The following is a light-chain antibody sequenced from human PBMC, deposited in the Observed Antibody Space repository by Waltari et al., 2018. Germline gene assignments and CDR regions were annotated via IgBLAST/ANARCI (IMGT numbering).Light chain of an antibody. CDR3: GTWDSNLRSAV. CDR2: QSN. CDR1: SSNIGSFD. J-gene: IGLJ2*01. V-gene: IGLV1-51*02. Sequence: QSVLTQPPSVFAAPGQDVTISCSGSSSNIGSFDVSWYQQFPGTAPKLLISQSNQRPSEIPDRFSGSKSGTSATLGITGLQTGDEADYYCGTWDSNLRSAVFGGGTKVTVL.